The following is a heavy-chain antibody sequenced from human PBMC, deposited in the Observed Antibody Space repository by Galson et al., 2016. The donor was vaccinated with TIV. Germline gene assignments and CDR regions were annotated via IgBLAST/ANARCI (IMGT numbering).Heavy chain of an antibody. J-gene: IGHJ3*01. CDR3: ARDRVGASRGFDV. CDR2: IIPLFDIT. CDR1: GDTFSSYT. D-gene: IGHD1-26*01. Sequence: SVKVSCKVSGDTFSSYTISWVRQAPGQGLEWVGRIIPLFDITNYAQKFQGRVTFARDTSATTAFMELGSLRSEDTAVYFCARDRVGASRGFDVWGQGTVVTVSS. V-gene: IGHV1-69*04.